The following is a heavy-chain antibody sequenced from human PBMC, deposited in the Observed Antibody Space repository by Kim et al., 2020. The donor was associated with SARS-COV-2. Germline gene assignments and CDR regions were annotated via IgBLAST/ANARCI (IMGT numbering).Heavy chain of an antibody. CDR1: GFTFTSSA. J-gene: IGHJ4*02. Sequence: SVKVSCKASGFTFTSSAVQWVRQARGQRLEWIGWIVVGSGNTNYAQKFQERVTITRDMSTSTAYMELSSLRSEDTAVYYCAAVLRYSGSYYDDYWGQGTLVTVSS. CDR2: IVVGSGNT. CDR3: AAVLRYSGSYYDDY. D-gene: IGHD1-26*01. V-gene: IGHV1-58*01.